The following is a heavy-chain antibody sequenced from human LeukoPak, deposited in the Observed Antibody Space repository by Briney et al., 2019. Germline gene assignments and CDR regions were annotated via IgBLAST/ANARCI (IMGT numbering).Heavy chain of an antibody. V-gene: IGHV1-46*01. Sequence: ASVKVSCKASGYTFTSHYMHWVRQAPGQGLEWMGIINPSGGSTSYAQKFQGRVTMTRDTSTSTVYMELSSLRSEDTAVYYCARNYYDSSGYYYVRDYWGQGTLVTVSS. CDR3: ARNYYDSSGYYYVRDY. CDR2: INPSGGST. J-gene: IGHJ4*02. CDR1: GYTFTSHY. D-gene: IGHD3-22*01.